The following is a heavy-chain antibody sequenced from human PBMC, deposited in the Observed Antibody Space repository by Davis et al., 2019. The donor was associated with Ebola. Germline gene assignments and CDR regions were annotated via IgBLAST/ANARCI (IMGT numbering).Heavy chain of an antibody. D-gene: IGHD6-13*01. CDR3: ARGVGYSSSAISYYFDY. Sequence: ASVKVSCKASGYTFTGYYMHWVRQAPGQGLEWMGWISAYNGNTNYAQKLQGRVTMTTDTSTSTAYMELRSLRSDDTAVYYCARGVGYSSSAISYYFDYWGQGTLVTVSS. CDR2: ISAYNGNT. J-gene: IGHJ4*02. V-gene: IGHV1-18*04. CDR1: GYTFTGYY.